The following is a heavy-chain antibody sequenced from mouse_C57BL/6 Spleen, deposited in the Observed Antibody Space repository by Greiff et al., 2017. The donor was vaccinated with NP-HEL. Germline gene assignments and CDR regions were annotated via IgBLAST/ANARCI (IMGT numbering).Heavy chain of an antibody. CDR2: INTSSGYT. V-gene: IGHV1-7*01. CDR1: GYTFTSYW. CDR3: ASHDYSAY. J-gene: IGHJ3*01. Sequence: QVQLKESGAELAKPGASVKLSCKASGYTFTSYWMHWVKQRPGQGLEWIGYINTSSGYTKYNQKFKDKATLTADKSSSTAYMQLSSLTYEEAAVYYCASHDYSAYWGQGTLVTVSA. D-gene: IGHD2-4*01.